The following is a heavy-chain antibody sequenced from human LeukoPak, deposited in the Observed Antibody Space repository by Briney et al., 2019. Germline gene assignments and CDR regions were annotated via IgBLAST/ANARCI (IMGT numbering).Heavy chain of an antibody. J-gene: IGHJ4*02. CDR1: GFTFSSYA. CDR2: ISGSGGNT. Sequence: GSLRLSCAASGFTFSSYAMSWVRQAPGKGLEWVSAISGSGGNTYYADSVKGRFTISRENSKNTLYLQMNSLRAEDTAVYYCAKDRQPYCSSTSCYSLDYWGQGTLVTVSS. V-gene: IGHV3-23*01. D-gene: IGHD2-2*02. CDR3: AKDRQPYCSSTSCYSLDY.